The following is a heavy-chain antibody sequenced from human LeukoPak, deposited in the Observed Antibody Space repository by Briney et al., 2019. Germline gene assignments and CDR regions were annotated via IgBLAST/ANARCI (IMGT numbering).Heavy chain of an antibody. D-gene: IGHD3-3*01. J-gene: IGHJ3*02. Sequence: PSETLSLTCTVSGGSISSYYWSWIRQPAGKGLEWIGRIYTSGSTNYNPSLKGRVTMSVDTPKNQFSLKLSSVTAADTAVYYCARRLRFLEWLDAFDIWGQGTMVTVSS. CDR3: ARRLRFLEWLDAFDI. CDR2: IYTSGST. V-gene: IGHV4-4*07. CDR1: GGSISSYY.